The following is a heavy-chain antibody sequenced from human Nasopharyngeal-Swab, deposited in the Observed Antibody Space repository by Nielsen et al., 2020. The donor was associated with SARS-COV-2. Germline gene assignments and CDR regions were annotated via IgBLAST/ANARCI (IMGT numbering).Heavy chain of an antibody. CDR2: ISSSGNYI. CDR3: ARGNSFDY. Sequence: GGSLRLSCAASGFTFNSYSMNWVRQAPGKGLEWVSSISSSGNYIYYADSVKGRFTISRGNAKNSLYLQMNSLRAEDTAVYYCARGNSFDYWGQGTLVTVSS. CDR1: GFTFNSYS. J-gene: IGHJ4*02. V-gene: IGHV3-21*01.